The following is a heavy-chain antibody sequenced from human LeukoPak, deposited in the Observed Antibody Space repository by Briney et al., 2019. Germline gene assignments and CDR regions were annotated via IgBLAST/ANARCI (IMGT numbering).Heavy chain of an antibody. V-gene: IGHV4-4*07. Sequence: SETLSLTCTVSGGSISSYYWSWIRQPAGKGLEWIGRIYTSGSTNYNPSLKSRVTMSVDTSKNQFSLKLSSVTAADTAVYYCATPKYYYDSSGYLVYWGQGTLVTVSS. D-gene: IGHD3-22*01. CDR3: ATPKYYYDSSGYLVY. CDR2: IYTSGST. J-gene: IGHJ4*02. CDR1: GGSISSYY.